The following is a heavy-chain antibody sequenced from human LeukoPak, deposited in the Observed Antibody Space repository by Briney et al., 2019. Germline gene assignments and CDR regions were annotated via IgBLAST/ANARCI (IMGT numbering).Heavy chain of an antibody. Sequence: KPSETLSLTCTVSGGSICSFYWSCIRQPAGKGLEWIGRIYTSGSTNYNPSRKNRVTMSVDTSKNQFSLKLSSVTAADTAVYYCARIVGATGHYYFDYWGQGTLVTVSS. D-gene: IGHD1-26*01. V-gene: IGHV4-4*07. CDR2: IYTSGST. J-gene: IGHJ4*02. CDR3: ARIVGATGHYYFDY. CDR1: GGSICSFY.